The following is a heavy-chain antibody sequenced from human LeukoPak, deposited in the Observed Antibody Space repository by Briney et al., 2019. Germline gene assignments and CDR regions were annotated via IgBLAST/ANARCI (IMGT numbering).Heavy chain of an antibody. J-gene: IGHJ4*02. Sequence: GGSLRLSCAASGFTLNSYAMTWVRQAPGKGLEWVGRIASKTDGGTTDYAAPVKGRFTISRDDSKNTLFLQMNSLKTEDTAVYYCTTGIRGDCGQGTLVTVSS. CDR2: IASKTDGGTT. V-gene: IGHV3-15*04. CDR1: GFTLNSYA. CDR3: TTGIRGD.